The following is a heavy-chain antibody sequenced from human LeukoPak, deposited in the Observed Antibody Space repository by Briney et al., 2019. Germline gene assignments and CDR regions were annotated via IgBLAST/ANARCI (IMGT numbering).Heavy chain of an antibody. CDR1: GFTFDDYA. D-gene: IGHD1-26*01. Sequence: GGSLRLSCAASGFTFDDYAMHWVRQGPGKSLEWVSLINENGDIAYYGDSVRGRFTVSRDNAKNSLYLQTNSLTTEDTALYYCAKARWEPNFDYWGQGTLVTVSS. CDR3: AKARWEPNFDY. V-gene: IGHV3-43*02. J-gene: IGHJ4*02. CDR2: INENGDIA.